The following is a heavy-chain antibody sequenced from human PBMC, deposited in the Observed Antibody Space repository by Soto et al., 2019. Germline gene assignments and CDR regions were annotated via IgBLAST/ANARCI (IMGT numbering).Heavy chain of an antibody. CDR3: ARGPERYFDWLLSAPFTG. CDR2: ISYDGSNK. Sequence: PGGSLRLSCAASGFTFSSYAMHWVRQAPGKGLEWVAVISYDGSNKYYADSVKGRFTISRDNSKNTLYLQMNSLRAEDTAVYYCARGPERYFDWLLSAPFTGWGQGTLVTVSS. CDR1: GFTFSSYA. J-gene: IGHJ4*02. V-gene: IGHV3-30-3*01. D-gene: IGHD3-9*01.